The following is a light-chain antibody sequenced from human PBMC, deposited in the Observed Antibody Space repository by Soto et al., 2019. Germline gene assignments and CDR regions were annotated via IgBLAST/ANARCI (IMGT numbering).Light chain of an antibody. J-gene: IGKJ2*01. CDR3: QQYNNWPHT. CDR2: GAS. V-gene: IGKV3-15*01. Sequence: EIVMTQSPATLSVSPGERVTLSCRASQSVGSDLAWYLQKPGQTPSLLVYGASTRATGMPARFSGSGSGTEFTLTISSLQSEDFAVYYGQQYNNWPHTFGQGTKLEIK. CDR1: QSVGSD.